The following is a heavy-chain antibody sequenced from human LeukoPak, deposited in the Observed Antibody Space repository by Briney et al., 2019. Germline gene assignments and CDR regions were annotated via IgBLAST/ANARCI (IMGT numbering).Heavy chain of an antibody. CDR2: INPNSGGT. CDR1: GYTFTGYY. CDR3: ARVREPRYYYDSSGYLGY. Sequence: ASVKVSCKASGYTFTGYYMHWVRPAPGQGLAWMGWINPNSGGTNYAQKFQGRVTMTRDTSISAAYMELSRLRSDDTAVYYCARVREPRYYYDSSGYLGYWGQGTLVTVSS. J-gene: IGHJ4*02. D-gene: IGHD3-22*01. V-gene: IGHV1-2*02.